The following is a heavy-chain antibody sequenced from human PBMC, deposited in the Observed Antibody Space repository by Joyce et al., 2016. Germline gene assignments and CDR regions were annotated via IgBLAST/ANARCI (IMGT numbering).Heavy chain of an antibody. CDR2: IKNDGSFT. V-gene: IGHV3-74*01. CDR3: SRDPGANWFDP. CDR1: GFNFSSYW. D-gene: IGHD1-14*01. Sequence: EVQLVESGGGLVQPGGSLTFSCAASGFNFSSYWMHWVRQVPGKGLVWVARIKNDGSFTNYADSVKGRFTISRDNAKNTLYLQMNSLRAEDTAVYYCSRDPGANWFDPWGQGTLVTVSS. J-gene: IGHJ5*02.